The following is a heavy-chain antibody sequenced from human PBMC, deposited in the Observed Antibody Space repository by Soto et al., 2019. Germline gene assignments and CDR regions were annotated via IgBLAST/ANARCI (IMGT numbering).Heavy chain of an antibody. J-gene: IGHJ4*02. CDR2: ISGGGSGA. D-gene: IGHD2-2*02. Sequence: EVQLLGSGGGLVQPGGSLRHSCTASGFTFSDHAMTWVRQAPGKGLEWLSGISGGGSGAYYADAVKGRFTVSRANSNNTLFLQVDSLSVDDTAVYYCAIVLCWYTHWGQGSLVTVSS. V-gene: IGHV3-23*01. CDR3: AIVLCWYTH. CDR1: GFTFSDHA.